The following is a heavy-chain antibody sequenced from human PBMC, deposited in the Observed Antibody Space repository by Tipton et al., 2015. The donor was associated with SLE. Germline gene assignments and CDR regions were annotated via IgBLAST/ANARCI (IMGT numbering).Heavy chain of an antibody. CDR3: TRESHATFDI. Sequence: SLRLSCAASGFTFSNFAMSWVRQAPGKGLEWVATMDLDGTEKFYVGSVKGRFTISRDNAKNSLYLQLNSLRAEDTAVYYCTRESHATFDIWGQGTMVIVSS. D-gene: IGHD2-2*01. CDR1: GFTFSNFA. V-gene: IGHV3-7*01. J-gene: IGHJ3*02. CDR2: MDLDGTEK.